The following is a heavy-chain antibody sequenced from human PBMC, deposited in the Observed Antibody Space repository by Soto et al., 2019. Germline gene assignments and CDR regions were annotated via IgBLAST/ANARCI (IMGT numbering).Heavy chain of an antibody. Sequence: SETLSLTCTVSGGSISSGGYYWSWIRQHPGKGLEWIGYIYYSGSTYYNPSLKSRVTISVDTSKNQFSLKLSSVTAADTAVYYCAREKGEAAATIDRNWFDPWGQGTLVTVSS. D-gene: IGHD6-13*01. CDR3: AREKGEAAATIDRNWFDP. V-gene: IGHV4-31*03. CDR2: IYYSGST. J-gene: IGHJ5*02. CDR1: GGSISSGGYY.